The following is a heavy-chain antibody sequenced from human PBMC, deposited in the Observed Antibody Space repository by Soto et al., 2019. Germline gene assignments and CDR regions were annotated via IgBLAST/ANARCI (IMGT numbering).Heavy chain of an antibody. CDR1: GVSFTDHG. CDR2: FTPKVGTA. Sequence: QVQLVQSGAEVKKPGSSVKVSCRASGVSFTDHGISWLRQAPGQGLEWIGGFTPKVGTANYAPKFQGRVSIPAAESKTTAAVLLSSLRPEDTAVYFCARGVVSGFEHWYFHPWGRGTLITVSS. D-gene: IGHD5-12*01. J-gene: IGHJ2*01. CDR3: ARGVVSGFEHWYFHP. V-gene: IGHV1-69*01.